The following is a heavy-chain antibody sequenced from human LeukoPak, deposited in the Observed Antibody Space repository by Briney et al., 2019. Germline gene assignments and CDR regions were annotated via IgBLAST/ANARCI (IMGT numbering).Heavy chain of an antibody. CDR2: IHEDGGEK. Sequence: GGSLRLSCVVSGFTFSRYWMNWVRQAPGKGLEWVANIHEDGGEKYYVDSVKGRFTISRDNAKNSLYLQMNSLRAEDTAVYYCARTLRLNTPRAFDVWGQGTMVTVSS. J-gene: IGHJ3*01. D-gene: IGHD6-25*01. CDR1: GFTFSRYW. CDR3: ARTLRLNTPRAFDV. V-gene: IGHV3-7*05.